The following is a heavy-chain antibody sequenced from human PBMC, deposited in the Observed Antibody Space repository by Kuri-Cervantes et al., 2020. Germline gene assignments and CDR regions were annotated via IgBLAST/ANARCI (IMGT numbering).Heavy chain of an antibody. Sequence: GESLKISCAASGFTFSSYAMHWVRQAPGKGLEWVAVISYDGSNKYYADSVKGRFTISRDNSKNTLYLQMNSLRAEDTAVYYCARGSPGRWLQLEFDYWGQGTLVTVSS. D-gene: IGHD5-24*01. J-gene: IGHJ4*02. V-gene: IGHV3-30*01. CDR1: GFTFSSYA. CDR2: ISYDGSNK. CDR3: ARGSPGRWLQLEFDY.